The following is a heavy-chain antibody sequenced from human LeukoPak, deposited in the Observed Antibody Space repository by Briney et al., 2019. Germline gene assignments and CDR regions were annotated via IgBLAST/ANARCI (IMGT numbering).Heavy chain of an antibody. CDR3: AGYHGAMGFVSY. Sequence: SETLSLTCTVSGGSISSYYWSWIRQPPGKGLEWIGYIYYSGSTNYNPSLKSRVTISVDTSKNQFSLKLSSVTAADTAVYYCAGYHGAMGFVSYWGQGTLVTVSS. V-gene: IGHV4-59*08. CDR1: GGSISSYY. J-gene: IGHJ4*02. D-gene: IGHD5-18*01. CDR2: IYYSGST.